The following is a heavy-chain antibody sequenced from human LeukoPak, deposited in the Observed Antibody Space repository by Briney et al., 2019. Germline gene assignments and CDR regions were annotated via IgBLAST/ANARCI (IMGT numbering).Heavy chain of an antibody. CDR2: INPNSGGT. CDR3: ASPHPGIAAADYYYGMDV. CDR1: GYTFTGYY. D-gene: IGHD6-13*01. Sequence: WASVKVSCKASGYTFTGYYMHWVRQAPGQGLEWMGWINPNSGGTNYAQKFQGRVTMTRDTSISTAYMELSRLRSDDTAVYYCASPHPGIAAADYYYGMDVWGQGTTVTVSS. V-gene: IGHV1-2*02. J-gene: IGHJ6*02.